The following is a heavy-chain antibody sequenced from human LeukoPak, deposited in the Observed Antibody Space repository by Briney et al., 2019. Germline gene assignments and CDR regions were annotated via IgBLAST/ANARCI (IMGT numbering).Heavy chain of an antibody. CDR2: ISAYDGNT. J-gene: IGHJ5*02. CDR3: ARDPDAVYSGYDSDWFDP. CDR1: GYTFTSYG. V-gene: IGHV1-18*04. D-gene: IGHD5-12*01. Sequence: ASLRVSCAASGYTFTSYGISWVRQAPGQGLEWMGWISAYDGNTNYAQKVQGRVTMTTDTSTSTAYMELRSLRSDDTAVYYCARDPDAVYSGYDSDWFDPWGQGTLVTVSS.